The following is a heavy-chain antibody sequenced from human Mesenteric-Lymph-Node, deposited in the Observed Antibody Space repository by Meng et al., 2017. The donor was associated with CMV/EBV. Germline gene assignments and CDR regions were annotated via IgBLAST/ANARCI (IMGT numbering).Heavy chain of an antibody. V-gene: IGHV1-8*01. CDR3: ARDRRRSYYYYYYGMDV. D-gene: IGHD5-24*01. CDR1: GYTFTSYD. J-gene: IGHJ6*02. Sequence: ASVKVSCKASGYTFTSYDISWVRQATGQGLEWMGWMNPNSGNTGYAQKFQGRVTMTRNTSISTAYMELSSLRSEDTAVYYCARDRRRSYYYYYYGMDVWGQGTTVTVSS. CDR2: MNPNSGNT.